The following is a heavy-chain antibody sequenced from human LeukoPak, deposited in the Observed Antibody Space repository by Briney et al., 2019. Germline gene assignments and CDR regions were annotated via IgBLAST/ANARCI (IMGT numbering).Heavy chain of an antibody. CDR1: GFTFSSYA. CDR3: AKGRRSGDYVFDY. J-gene: IGHJ4*02. CDR2: ISGSGNRT. V-gene: IGHV3-23*01. D-gene: IGHD4-17*01. Sequence: GGSLRLSCAASGFTFSSYAMSWVRQAPGKGLEWVSSISGSGNRTYYADSVKGRFTISRDNSKNTLYLQMNSLRAEDTAVYYCAKGRRSGDYVFDYWGQGTLVTVSS.